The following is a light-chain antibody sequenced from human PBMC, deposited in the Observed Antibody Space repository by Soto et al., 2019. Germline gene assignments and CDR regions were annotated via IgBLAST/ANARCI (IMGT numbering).Light chain of an antibody. V-gene: IGKV3-20*01. CDR1: QNVSSSY. J-gene: IGKJ1*01. Sequence: EIVLTQSPGTLSLSPGERATLSCRASQNVSSSYLAWYQQKPGQAPRLLIYGASSRATGIPDRFSGSGSGTDFTLTISRLEPEDFAVYYCQQYGSSLPWTFGQGTKVEIK. CDR2: GAS. CDR3: QQYGSSLPWT.